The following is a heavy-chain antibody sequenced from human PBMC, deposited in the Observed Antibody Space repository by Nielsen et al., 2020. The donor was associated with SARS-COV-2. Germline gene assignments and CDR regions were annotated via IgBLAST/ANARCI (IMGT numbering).Heavy chain of an antibody. CDR3: ARGGSSGWLGYFDY. CDR2: IIPIFGTA. D-gene: IGHD6-19*01. V-gene: IGHV1-69*13. Sequence: SVKVSCKASGGTFSSYAISWVRQAPGQGLEWMGGIIPIFGTANYAQKFQGRATITADESTSTAYMELSSLRSEDTAVYYCARGGSSGWLGYFDYWGQGTLVTVSS. CDR1: GGTFSSYA. J-gene: IGHJ4*02.